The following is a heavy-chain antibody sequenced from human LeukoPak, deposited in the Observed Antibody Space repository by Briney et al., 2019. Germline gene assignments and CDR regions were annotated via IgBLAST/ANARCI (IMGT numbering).Heavy chain of an antibody. D-gene: IGHD6-13*01. Sequence: SETLSLTCAVSGGSISSSNWWSWARQPPGKGLKWIGEIYHSGSTNYNPSLKSRVTISVDKSKNQFSLKLSSVTAADTAVYYCAYSSSWYSSLIFDYWGQGTLVTVSS. V-gene: IGHV4-4*02. CDR1: GGSISSSNW. CDR2: IYHSGST. J-gene: IGHJ4*02. CDR3: AYSSSWYSSLIFDY.